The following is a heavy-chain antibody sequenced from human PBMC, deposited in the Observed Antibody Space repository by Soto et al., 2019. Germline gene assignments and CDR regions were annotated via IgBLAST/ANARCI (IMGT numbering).Heavy chain of an antibody. J-gene: IGHJ4*02. CDR2: VYYTGST. V-gene: IGHV4-59*01. Sequence: ASETLSLTCSVSGGSISGSYWSWIRQSPGKGLEWLGHVYYTGSTNYSPSLRSRVSISVDTSKNEFSLRLSSVTAADTAVYFCARSVAVPGAHIDYWGQGTQVTVS. D-gene: IGHD6-19*01. CDR3: ARSVAVPGAHIDY. CDR1: GGSISGSY.